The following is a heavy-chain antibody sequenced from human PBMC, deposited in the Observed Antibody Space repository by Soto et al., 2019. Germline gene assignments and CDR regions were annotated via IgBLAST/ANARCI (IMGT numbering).Heavy chain of an antibody. J-gene: IGHJ6*02. CDR3: ASTLYYYDSSGQNKLYYGMDV. CDR1: GYSFTSYW. V-gene: IGHV5-10-1*01. CDR2: IDPSDSYT. Sequence: GESPKISCKGSGYSFTSYWISWVRQMPGKGLEWMGRIDPSDSYTNYSPSFQGHVTISADKSISTAYLQWSSLKASDTAMYYCASTLYYYDSSGQNKLYYGMDVWGQGTTVTVSS. D-gene: IGHD3-22*01.